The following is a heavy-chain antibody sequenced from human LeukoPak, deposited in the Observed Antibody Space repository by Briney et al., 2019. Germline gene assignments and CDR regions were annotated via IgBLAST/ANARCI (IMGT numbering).Heavy chain of an antibody. CDR1: GGSISSGSYY. D-gene: IGHD6-13*01. CDR2: IYTSGST. V-gene: IGHV4-61*02. CDR3: AREAYSSTRPGFDP. J-gene: IGHJ5*02. Sequence: SETLSLTCTVSGGSISSGSYYWSWIRQPAGKGLEWIGRIYTSGSTNYNPSLKSRVTISVDTSKNQFSLKLSSVTAADTAVYYCAREAYSSTRPGFDPWGQGTLVTVSS.